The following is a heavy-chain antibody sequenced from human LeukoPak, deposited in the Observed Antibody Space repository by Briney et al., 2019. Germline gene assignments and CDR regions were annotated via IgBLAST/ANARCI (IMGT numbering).Heavy chain of an antibody. CDR3: AKYDFWSGYSPYYYYMDV. Sequence: GGSLRLSCAASGFTFDDYGMSWVRQAPGKGLEWVSGISGSGGSTYYADSVKGRFTISRDNSKNTLYLQMNSLRAEDTAVFYCAKYDFWSGYSPYYYYMDVWGKGTTVTVSS. D-gene: IGHD3-3*01. J-gene: IGHJ6*03. V-gene: IGHV3-23*01. CDR1: GFTFDDYG. CDR2: ISGSGGST.